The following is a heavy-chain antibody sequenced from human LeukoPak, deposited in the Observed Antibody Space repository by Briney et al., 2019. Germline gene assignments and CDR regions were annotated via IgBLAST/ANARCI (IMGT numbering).Heavy chain of an antibody. CDR2: IKQDGGER. CDR3: ARDNLVAAYQN. V-gene: IGHV3-7*01. CDR1: GFAFSNYW. J-gene: IGHJ4*02. D-gene: IGHD2-2*01. Sequence: GGSLRLSCATSGFAFSNYWMNWVRQAPGKGLEWVANIKQDGGERYYVDSVKGRFTISRDNAKSSLYLQMNSLRAEDTAVYYCARDNLVAAYQNWGQGTLVTVSS.